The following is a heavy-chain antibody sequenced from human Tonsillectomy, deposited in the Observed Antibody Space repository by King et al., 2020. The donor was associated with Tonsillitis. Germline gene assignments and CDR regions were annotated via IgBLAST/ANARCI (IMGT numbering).Heavy chain of an antibody. CDR3: ARGGGREYQLLLSYYYGMDV. CDR1: GFTFSSYS. J-gene: IGHJ6*02. CDR2: ISYDGSNT. D-gene: IGHD2-2*01. Sequence: QLVQSGGGVVQPGRSLRLSCAASGFTFSSYSMYWVRQAPGKGLEWVAVISYDGSNTYYADSVKGRFTISRDNSKNTMYVQMNSLRAEDTAVYYCARGGGREYQLLLSYYYGMDVWGQGTTVTVSS. V-gene: IGHV3-30-3*01.